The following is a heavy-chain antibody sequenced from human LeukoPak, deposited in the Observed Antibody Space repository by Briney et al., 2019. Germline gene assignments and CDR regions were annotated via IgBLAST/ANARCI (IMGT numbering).Heavy chain of an antibody. D-gene: IGHD6-13*01. J-gene: IGHJ4*02. V-gene: IGHV3-7*04. CDR3: ARFIAAAGMDLDY. Sequence: GGSLRLSCVASGFSFSDYYMSWIRQAPGKGLEWVANIKHDGSEKSYVDSVKGRFTISRDNAKNSLYLQMNSLRAEDTAVYYCARFIAAAGMDLDYWGQGTLVTVSS. CDR2: IKHDGSEK. CDR1: GFSFSDYY.